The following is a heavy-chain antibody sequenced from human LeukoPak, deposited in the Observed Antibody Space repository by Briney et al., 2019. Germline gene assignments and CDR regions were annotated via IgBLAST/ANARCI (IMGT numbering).Heavy chain of an antibody. D-gene: IGHD3-16*01. V-gene: IGHV1-69*13. CDR3: AVFGLYYYYMDV. J-gene: IGHJ6*03. CDR1: GGTFSSYA. Sequence: SVKVSCKASGGTFSSYAISWVRQAPGQGLEWMGGIIPIFGTANYAQKLQGRVTITADESTSTAYMELSSLRSEDTAVYYCAVFGLYYYYMDVWGKGTTVTVSS. CDR2: IIPIFGTA.